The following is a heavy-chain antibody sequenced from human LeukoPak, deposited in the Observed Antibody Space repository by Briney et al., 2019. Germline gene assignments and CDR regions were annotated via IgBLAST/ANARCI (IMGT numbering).Heavy chain of an antibody. J-gene: IGHJ2*01. CDR1: GFTFSSYW. CDR3: ARVGDSSGYWGPYWYFDL. V-gene: IGHV3-74*01. D-gene: IGHD3-22*01. CDR2: INSDGSST. Sequence: GGSLRLSCAASGFTFSSYWMHWVRQAPGKGLVWVSRINSDGSSTSYADSVKGRFTISRDNAKNTLYLQMNSLRAEDTAVYYCARVGDSSGYWGPYWYFDLWGRGTLVTVSS.